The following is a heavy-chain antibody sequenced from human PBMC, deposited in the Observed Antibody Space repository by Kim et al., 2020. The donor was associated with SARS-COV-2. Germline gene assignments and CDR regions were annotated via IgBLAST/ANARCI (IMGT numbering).Heavy chain of an antibody. J-gene: IGHJ4*02. V-gene: IGHV3-23*01. Sequence: GRSTISRDNSKNTLYLQMNSLRAEDTAVYYCAKDRDGRWGSGWPDYYFDYWGQGTLVTVSS. D-gene: IGHD6-19*01. CDR3: AKDRDGRWGSGWPDYYFDY.